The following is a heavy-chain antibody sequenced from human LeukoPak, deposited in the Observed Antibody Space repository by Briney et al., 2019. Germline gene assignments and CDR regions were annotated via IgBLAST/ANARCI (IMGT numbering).Heavy chain of an antibody. CDR2: LYRGGNT. CDR3: ARDRIGGATADFDY. J-gene: IGHJ4*02. CDR1: GLTVSDSF. D-gene: IGHD2-21*01. V-gene: IGHV3-66*01. Sequence: GGSLRLSCAASGLTVSDSFMSWVRQAPGQGLEWVSVLYRGGNTYYAASVRGRFTISRDNSKNLVYLQMNSLTAEDTAVYYCARDRIGGATADFDYWGRGALVTVSS.